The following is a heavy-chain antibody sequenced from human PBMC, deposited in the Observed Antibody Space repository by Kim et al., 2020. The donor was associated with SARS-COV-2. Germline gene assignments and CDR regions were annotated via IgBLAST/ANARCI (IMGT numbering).Heavy chain of an antibody. CDR3: ARRLLALGTKGIDS. J-gene: IGHJ4*02. V-gene: IGHV4-34*01. CDR2: INHSGSP. CDR1: GGSFSGYY. Sequence: SETLSLTCAVYGGSFSGYYWSWIRQPPGKGLEWVAEINHSGSPNYNPSLKSRFTISVDTSKNQFSLRMISVTAADTAIYYCARRLLALGTKGIDSWGQGTLVTVSS. D-gene: IGHD3-3*02.